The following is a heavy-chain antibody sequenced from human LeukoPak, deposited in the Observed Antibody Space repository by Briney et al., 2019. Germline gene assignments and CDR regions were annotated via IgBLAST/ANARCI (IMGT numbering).Heavy chain of an antibody. D-gene: IGHD4-17*01. CDR3: AKDHHLDYGDYAVSFDY. Sequence: GRSLRLSCAASGFPFSTYAMHWVRQAPDKGLEWVAFISYDGSNKYYADSVKGRFTISRDNSKNTLYLQMNSLRAEDTAVYYCAKDHHLDYGDYAVSFDYWGQGTLVTVSS. CDR1: GFPFSTYA. J-gene: IGHJ4*02. V-gene: IGHV3-30-3*01. CDR2: ISYDGSNK.